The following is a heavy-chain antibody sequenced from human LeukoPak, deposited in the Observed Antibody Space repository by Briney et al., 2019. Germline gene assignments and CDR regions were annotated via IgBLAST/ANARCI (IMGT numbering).Heavy chain of an antibody. CDR3: ARIYFPEPLSSGSYYSTGYGMDV. J-gene: IGHJ6*02. Sequence: GASVKVSCKASGYTFTSCDVNWVRQATGQGLEWMGWMNPNSGNTGYAQKFQGRVTMTRNTSISTAYMELSSLRSEDTAVYYCARIYFPEPLSSGSYYSTGYGMDVWGQGTTATVSS. V-gene: IGHV1-8*01. D-gene: IGHD3-10*02. CDR2: MNPNSGNT. CDR1: GYTFTSCD.